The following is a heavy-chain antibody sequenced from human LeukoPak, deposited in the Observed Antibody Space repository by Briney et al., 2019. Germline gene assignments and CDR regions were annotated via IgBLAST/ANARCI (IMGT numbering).Heavy chain of an antibody. CDR2: IRYHGSNK. Sequence: GGSLRLSCAASGFTFSSYGMHWVRQAPGKGLEWVAFIRYHGSNKYYADSVKGRFTISRDNSKNTLYLQMNSLRAEDTAVYYCAKLRSRYCSGGSCYGNDYWGQGTLVTVSS. CDR3: AKLRSRYCSGGSCYGNDY. CDR1: GFTFSSYG. D-gene: IGHD2-15*01. V-gene: IGHV3-30*02. J-gene: IGHJ4*02.